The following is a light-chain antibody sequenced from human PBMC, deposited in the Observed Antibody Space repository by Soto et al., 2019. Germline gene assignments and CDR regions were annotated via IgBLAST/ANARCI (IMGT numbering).Light chain of an antibody. Sequence: SVLTQPASVSGSPGQSITISCTGTSSDVGGYNYVSWYQQHPGKAPKLMIYDVSNRPSGVSNRFSGSKSGNTASLTISGLQAEDEADYYCSSYTSSSLHVFGTGTKLTVL. CDR1: SSDVGGYNY. CDR2: DVS. V-gene: IGLV2-14*03. J-gene: IGLJ1*01. CDR3: SSYTSSSLHV.